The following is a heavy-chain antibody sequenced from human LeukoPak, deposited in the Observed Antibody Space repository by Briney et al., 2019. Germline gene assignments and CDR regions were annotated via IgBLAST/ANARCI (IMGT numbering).Heavy chain of an antibody. CDR1: GYTFTNYG. V-gene: IGHV1-18*01. CDR3: ARDQSVRLLQTSSTYFKHVFAI. Sequence: ASVKVSCKTSGYTFTNYGISWVRQAPGLGLEWMGWIISYNGKTNYAQKVQGRVTMTTDTSTSTAYMELRSLRFDDTAVYYCARDQSVRLLQTSSTYFKHVFAIWGQGSMVTVS. D-gene: IGHD6-13*01. CDR2: IISYNGKT. J-gene: IGHJ3*02.